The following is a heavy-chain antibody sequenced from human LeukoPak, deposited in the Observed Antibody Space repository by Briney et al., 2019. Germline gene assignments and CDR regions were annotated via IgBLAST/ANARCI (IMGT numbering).Heavy chain of an antibody. CDR2: INHSGST. V-gene: IGHV4-34*01. J-gene: IGHJ5*02. Sequence: SETLSLTCAVYGGSFSGYYWNWIRQPPGKGLEWIGGINHSGSTNYNPSLKSRVTISVDTSKNRFSLRLSSVTAADTAVYYCARGPQGYCSSTSCYGPSWFDPWGQGTLVTVSS. CDR3: ARGPQGYCSSTSCYGPSWFDP. D-gene: IGHD2-2*01. CDR1: GGSFSGYY.